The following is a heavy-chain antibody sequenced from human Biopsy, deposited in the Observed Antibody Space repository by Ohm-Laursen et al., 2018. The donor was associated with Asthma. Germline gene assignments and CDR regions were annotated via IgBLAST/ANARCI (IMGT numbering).Heavy chain of an antibody. Sequence: SVKVSCKASGDSFSNYAISWVRQAPGQGLEWMGGLIPVLGTPDHAQMFEGRVTITADESTSTAYVELSSLSSEDTAVYYCARGYSGSDRIVYYYSGLEVWGQGTTVTV. CDR3: ARGYSGSDRIVYYYSGLEV. CDR2: LIPVLGTP. D-gene: IGHD5-12*01. J-gene: IGHJ6*02. CDR1: GDSFSNYA. V-gene: IGHV1-69*13.